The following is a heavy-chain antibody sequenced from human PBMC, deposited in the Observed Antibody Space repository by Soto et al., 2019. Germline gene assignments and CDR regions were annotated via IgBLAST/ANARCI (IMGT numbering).Heavy chain of an antibody. D-gene: IGHD3-22*01. J-gene: IGHJ4*02. CDR3: ARESYNYYDSSGYDYGLDY. CDR2: ISAYNGNT. Sequence: QVQLVQSGAEVKKPGASVKVSCKASGYTYTSYGISWVRQAPGQGLEWMGWISAYNGNTNYAQKLQGRVTMTTDTSTSTAYMELRSLRSDDTAVYYCARESYNYYDSSGYDYGLDYWGQGTLVTVSS. CDR1: GYTYTSYG. V-gene: IGHV1-18*01.